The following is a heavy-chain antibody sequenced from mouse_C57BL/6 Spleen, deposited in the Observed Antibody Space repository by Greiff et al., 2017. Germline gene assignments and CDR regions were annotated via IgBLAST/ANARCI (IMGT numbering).Heavy chain of an antibody. CDR1: GYTFTSYW. V-gene: IGHV1-53*01. D-gene: IGHD1-1*01. Sequence: VQLQQSGTELVKPGASVKLSCKASGYTFTSYWMHWVKQRPGQGLEWIGNINPSNGGTNYNEKFKSKATLTVDKSSSTAYMQLSSLTSEDSAVYYCARGFTTVVAKNYYAMDYWGQGTSVTVSS. CDR2: INPSNGGT. CDR3: ARGFTTVVAKNYYAMDY. J-gene: IGHJ4*01.